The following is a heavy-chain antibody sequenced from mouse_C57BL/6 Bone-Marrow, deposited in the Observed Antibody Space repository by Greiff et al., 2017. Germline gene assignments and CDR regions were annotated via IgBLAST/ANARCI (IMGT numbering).Heavy chain of an antibody. D-gene: IGHD1-1*01. CDR3: AREDYYGSSSAWLAY. J-gene: IGHJ3*01. CDR2: IDPSDSYT. CDR1: GYTFTSYW. Sequence: QVQLQQPGAELVKPGASVKLSCKASGYTFTSYWMQWVKQRPGQGLEWIGEIDPSDSYTNYNQKFKGKATLTVDTSSSTAYMQLSSLTSEDSAVYYCAREDYYGSSSAWLAYWGQGTLVTVSA. V-gene: IGHV1-50*01.